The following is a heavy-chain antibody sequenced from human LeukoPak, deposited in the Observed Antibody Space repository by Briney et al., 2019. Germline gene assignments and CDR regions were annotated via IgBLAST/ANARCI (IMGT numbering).Heavy chain of an antibody. J-gene: IGHJ6*02. CDR3: ARNVLHYDILTGYAAMDV. V-gene: IGHV1-18*01. Sequence: RAASVKVSCKASGYTFTSYDINWVRQATGQGLEWMGWISAYNGNTNYAQKLQGRVTMTTDTSTSTAYMELRSLRSDDTAVYYCARNVLHYDILTGYAAMDVWGQGTTVTVSS. CDR2: ISAYNGNT. D-gene: IGHD3-9*01. CDR1: GYTFTSYD.